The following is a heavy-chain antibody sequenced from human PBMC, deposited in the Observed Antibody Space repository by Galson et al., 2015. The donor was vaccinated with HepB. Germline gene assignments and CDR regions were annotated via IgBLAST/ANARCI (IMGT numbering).Heavy chain of an antibody. Sequence: SLRLSCAASGFTFSSYAMSWVRQAPGKGLEWVSAISGSGGSTYYADSVKGRFTISRDNSKNTLYLQMNSLRAEDTAVYYCAKGPSDWVQQLAEGRGRPPTYYYYYYGMDVWGQGTTVTVSS. J-gene: IGHJ6*02. CDR3: AKGPSDWVQQLAEGRGRPPTYYYYYYGMDV. D-gene: IGHD6-13*01. CDR2: ISGSGGST. V-gene: IGHV3-23*01. CDR1: GFTFSSYA.